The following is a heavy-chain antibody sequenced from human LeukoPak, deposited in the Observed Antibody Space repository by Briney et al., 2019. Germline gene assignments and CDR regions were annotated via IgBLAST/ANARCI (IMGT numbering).Heavy chain of an antibody. J-gene: IGHJ3*02. CDR1: GFTFSSYS. CDR2: ISSSSSYI. CDR3: ARLVVDLDAFDI. D-gene: IGHD2-15*01. V-gene: IGHV3-21*01. Sequence: GGSLRLSCAASGFTFSSYSMNWVRQAPGKGLEWVSSISSSSSYIYYADSVKGRFTISRDNAKNSLYLQMNSLRAEDTAVYYCARLVVDLDAFDIWGQGTMVTVSS.